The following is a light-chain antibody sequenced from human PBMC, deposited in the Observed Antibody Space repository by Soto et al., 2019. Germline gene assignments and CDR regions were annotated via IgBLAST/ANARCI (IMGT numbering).Light chain of an antibody. J-gene: IGKJ2*01. V-gene: IGKV3-15*01. CDR2: GTS. Sequence: EIVMTQSPATLSVSPGERATLSCRASQSLSSNLAWYQQKPGQSLRLLIYGTSTRATGIPARFSGSGSGTQFTLTISSLQSEDFAVYYCQQYNNWPPYTFGPGTKLEIK. CDR3: QQYNNWPPYT. CDR1: QSLSSN.